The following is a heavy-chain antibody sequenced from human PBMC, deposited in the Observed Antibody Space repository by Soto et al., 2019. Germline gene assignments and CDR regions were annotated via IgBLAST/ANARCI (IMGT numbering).Heavy chain of an antibody. CDR3: AKKGYSTSGKINLFDS. CDR2: VDHSGRT. V-gene: IGHV4-38-2*01. D-gene: IGHD3-10*01. Sequence: SETLSLTCAVSGYSINSDYYWGWIRQPPGKGLEWIGSVDHSGRTYYSPSLRSRLTIFIDTSKNQFSLRLTSVTAADTAMYFCAKKGYSTSGKINLFDSWGPGSLVTVS. J-gene: IGHJ4*02. CDR1: GYSINSDYY.